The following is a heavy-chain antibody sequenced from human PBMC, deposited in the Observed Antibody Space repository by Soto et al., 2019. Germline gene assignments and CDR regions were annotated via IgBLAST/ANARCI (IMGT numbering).Heavy chain of an antibody. D-gene: IGHD3-10*01. CDR2: ISYDGSNK. V-gene: IGHV3-30*18. Sequence: HGGSLRLSCAASGFTFSSYGMHWVRQAPGKGLEWVAVISYDGSNKYYADSVKGRFTISRDNSKNTLYLQMNSLRAEGTAVYYCAKAEGYYYGSGSYYGGSHYYYGMDVWGQGTTVTVSS. J-gene: IGHJ6*02. CDR3: AKAEGYYYGSGSYYGGSHYYYGMDV. CDR1: GFTFSSYG.